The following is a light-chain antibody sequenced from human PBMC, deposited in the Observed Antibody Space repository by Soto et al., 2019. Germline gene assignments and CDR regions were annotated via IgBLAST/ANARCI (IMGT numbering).Light chain of an antibody. V-gene: IGKV1-39*01. CDR1: QNIRNY. Sequence: DIQMTQSPSSLSASVGDRVTITCRASQNIRNYLNWYQQTPGQAPKLLIYAAYSLQSGVPSRFSGSGSGTDFTLTISSLQPEDFATYYCQQRSSTPYSFGQGTKLEIK. CDR3: QQRSSTPYS. CDR2: AAY. J-gene: IGKJ2*03.